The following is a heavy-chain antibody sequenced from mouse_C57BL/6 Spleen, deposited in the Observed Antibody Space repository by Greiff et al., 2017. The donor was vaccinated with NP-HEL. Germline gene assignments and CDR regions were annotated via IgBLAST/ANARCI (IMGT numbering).Heavy chain of an antibody. CDR2: INPNNGGT. Sequence: EVQLQQSGPELVKPGASVKISCKASGYTFTDYYMNWVKQSHGKSLEWIGDINPNNGGTSYNQKFKGKATLTVDKSSSTAYMELRSLTSEDSAVYYCAREDYYGSSYVAYWGQGTLVTVSA. J-gene: IGHJ3*01. V-gene: IGHV1-26*01. CDR3: AREDYYGSSYVAY. D-gene: IGHD1-1*01. CDR1: GYTFTDYY.